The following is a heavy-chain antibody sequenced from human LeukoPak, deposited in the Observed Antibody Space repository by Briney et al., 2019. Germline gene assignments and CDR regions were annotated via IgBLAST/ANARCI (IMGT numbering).Heavy chain of an antibody. J-gene: IGHJ4*02. CDR3: ARDRGIQLWCFDY. V-gene: IGHV1-46*01. CDR2: INPSGGST. CDR1: GYTFTSYY. D-gene: IGHD5-18*01. Sequence: ASVKVSCKASGYTFTSYYMHWVRQAPGQGLEWMGIINPSGGSTSYAQKFQGRVTITRNTSISTAYMELSSLRSEDTAVYYCARDRGIQLWCFDYWGQGTLVTVSS.